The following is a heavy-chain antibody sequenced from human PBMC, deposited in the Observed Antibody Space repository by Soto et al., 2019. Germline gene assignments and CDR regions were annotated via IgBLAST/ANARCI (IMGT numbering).Heavy chain of an antibody. CDR3: ARSPFAGSDAFDI. Sequence: SVKVSCKASGYTFTFRYLHWVRQAPGQALEWMGWITPFKSDTNYAQKFQDRVTITRDRSVSTAYMELSNLRSDDTAMYYCARSPFAGSDAFDIWGQGTMVTVSS. D-gene: IGHD1-1*01. V-gene: IGHV1-45*02. CDR1: GYTFTFRY. CDR2: ITPFKSDT. J-gene: IGHJ3*02.